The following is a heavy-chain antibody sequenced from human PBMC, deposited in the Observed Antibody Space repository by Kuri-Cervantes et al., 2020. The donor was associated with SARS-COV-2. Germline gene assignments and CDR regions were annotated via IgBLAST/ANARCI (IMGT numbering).Heavy chain of an antibody. CDR3: AKSPMVRGVISENWFDP. V-gene: IGHV3-9*01. D-gene: IGHD3-10*01. J-gene: IGHJ5*02. CDR1: GFTFSSYG. CDR2: ISWNSGSI. Sequence: GGSLRLSCAASGFTFSSYGMYWVRQAPGKGLEWVSGISWNSGSIGYADSVKGRFTISRDNAKNSLYLQMNSLRAEDTALYYCAKSPMVRGVISENWFDPWGQGTLVTVSS.